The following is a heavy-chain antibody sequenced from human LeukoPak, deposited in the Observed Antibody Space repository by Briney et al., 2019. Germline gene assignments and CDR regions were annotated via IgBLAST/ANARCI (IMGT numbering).Heavy chain of an antibody. Sequence: ASVKVSCKASGYTFTSYDINWVRQATGQGLEWMGWMNPNSGNTGYAQKFQGRVTMTRNTSISTAYMELSSLRSEDTAVYYCARVKSRRAEDPDAFDIWGQGTMVTVSS. CDR2: MNPNSGNT. CDR3: ARVKSRRAEDPDAFDI. CDR1: GYTFTSYD. D-gene: IGHD6-19*01. V-gene: IGHV1-8*01. J-gene: IGHJ3*02.